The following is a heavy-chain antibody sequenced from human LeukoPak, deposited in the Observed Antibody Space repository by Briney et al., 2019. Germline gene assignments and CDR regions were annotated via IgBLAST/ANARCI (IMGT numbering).Heavy chain of an antibody. J-gene: IGHJ4*02. CDR2: ISAYNGNT. CDR1: GYTFTSYG. V-gene: IGHV1-18*01. D-gene: IGHD2-2*01. CDR3: ARVKWAVYQLLDY. Sequence: ASVKVSCKASGYTFTSYGISWVRQAPGQGLEWMGWISAYNGNTNYAQKLQGRVTMTTDTSISTAYMELSRLRSDDTAVYYCARVKWAVYQLLDYWGQGTLVTVSS.